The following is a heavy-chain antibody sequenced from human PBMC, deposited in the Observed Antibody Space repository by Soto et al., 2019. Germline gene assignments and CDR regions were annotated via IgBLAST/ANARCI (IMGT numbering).Heavy chain of an antibody. CDR1: GGSISTYY. Sequence: QVQLQESGPGLVKPSETLSLTCTVSGGSISTYYWSWIRQPPGKGLEWIEYIYYNGRANYNPSLVSRVTISLDTSKSQFSLNLSSVSAADTAVYYCAGDGSGYDFWSGPYVFDYWGPGTLVTVSS. CDR3: AGDGSGYDFWSGPYVFDY. D-gene: IGHD3-3*01. V-gene: IGHV4-59*01. J-gene: IGHJ4*02. CDR2: IYYNGRA.